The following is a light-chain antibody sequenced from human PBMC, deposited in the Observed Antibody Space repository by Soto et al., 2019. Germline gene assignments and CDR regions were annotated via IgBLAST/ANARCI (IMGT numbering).Light chain of an antibody. J-gene: IGKJ4*01. Sequence: TQSPATPSMTTGDRATLSGRASQSVSSYLAWYQQKPGQAPRLLSYDASNRATGIPARFSGSGSGTDFTLTISSLEPEDFAVYYCQQRSNWQGATFGGGTKVDIK. CDR3: QQRSNWQGAT. CDR2: DAS. V-gene: IGKV3-11*01. CDR1: QSVSSY.